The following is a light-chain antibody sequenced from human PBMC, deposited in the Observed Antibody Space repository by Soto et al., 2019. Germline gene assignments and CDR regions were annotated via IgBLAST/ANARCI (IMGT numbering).Light chain of an antibody. Sequence: DIQMTQSPSSLSASVGDRVTITCRASQGISSFLAWFQQKPGKAPKSLIYDASTLQSGVSSRFSGSASDTHFTLTIRSLQPADFATYYCQQYHSYPASFGQGTKAEIK. CDR3: QQYHSYPAS. CDR2: DAS. CDR1: QGISSF. V-gene: IGKV1-16*01. J-gene: IGKJ1*01.